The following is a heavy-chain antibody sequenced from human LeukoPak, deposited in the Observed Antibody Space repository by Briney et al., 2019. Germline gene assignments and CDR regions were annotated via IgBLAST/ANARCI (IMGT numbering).Heavy chain of an antibody. D-gene: IGHD5-24*01. CDR2: INPNSGGT. CDR3: ARGPFGDGYNYQADY. V-gene: IGHV1-2*02. J-gene: IGHJ4*02. CDR1: GYTFTGYY. Sequence: ASVKVSCKASGYTFTGYYMHWVRQAPGQGLEWMGWINPNSGGTNYAQKFQGRVTMTRDTSISTAYMELSRLRSDDTAVYYCARGPFGDGYNYQADYWGQGTLVTVSS.